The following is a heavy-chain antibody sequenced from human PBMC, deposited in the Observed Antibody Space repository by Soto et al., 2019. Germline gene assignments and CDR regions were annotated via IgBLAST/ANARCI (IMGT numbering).Heavy chain of an antibody. Sequence: PSETLSLTCAVSGGSISSSNWWSWVRQPPGKGLEWIGEIYHSGSTNYNPSVKSRVTISVDKSKNQFSLKLSSVTAADTAVYYCARSQQLVRWFDPWGQGTLVTVSS. CDR1: GGSISSSNW. V-gene: IGHV4-4*02. D-gene: IGHD6-13*01. CDR2: IYHSGST. CDR3: ARSQQLVRWFDP. J-gene: IGHJ5*02.